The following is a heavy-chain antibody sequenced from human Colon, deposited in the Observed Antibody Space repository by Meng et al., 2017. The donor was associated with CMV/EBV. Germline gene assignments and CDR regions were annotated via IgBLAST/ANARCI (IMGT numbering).Heavy chain of an antibody. V-gene: IGHV1-2*06. CDR1: GYSFTGYY. Sequence: QVQLVKSGFEVKRPGASVKVSCKASGYSFTGYYPHWLRQAPGQRLEWLGRINTDDGDTKYAPKFRGRATMTRDTSITTAYMELDGLTSDDTATYYCARDRASLYYQFDSWGQGTLVTVSS. CDR2: INTDDGDT. D-gene: IGHD5/OR15-5a*01. J-gene: IGHJ4*02. CDR3: ARDRASLYYQFDS.